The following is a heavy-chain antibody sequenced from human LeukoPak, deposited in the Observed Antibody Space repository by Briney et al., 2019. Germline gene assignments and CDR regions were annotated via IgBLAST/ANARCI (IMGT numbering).Heavy chain of an antibody. V-gene: IGHV4-59*08. CDR2: IHYSEST. J-gene: IGHJ3*02. CDR1: GGSIRSYY. Sequence: SETLSLTCTVSGGSIRSYYWGWIRQPPGKGLEWIGYIHYSESTKYNPSLKSRVTMSVETSKNQFSLKLSSVTAADTAVYYCESRAGGFSDALDIWGQGTLVTVSS. CDR3: ESRAGGFSDALDI. D-gene: IGHD3-10*01.